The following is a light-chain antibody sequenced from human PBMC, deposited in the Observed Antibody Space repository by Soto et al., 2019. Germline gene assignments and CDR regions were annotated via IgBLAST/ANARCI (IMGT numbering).Light chain of an antibody. CDR2: GAS. Sequence: TVLTQSPGTLSLSPGERATLSCRASQSVSSSYLAWYQQKPGQAPRLLIYGASSRATGIPDRFSGSGSGTDFTLTISILEHEDFAVYCRQQYGSSSTFGQGTRLEIK. CDR3: QQYGSSST. J-gene: IGKJ5*01. CDR1: QSVSSSY. V-gene: IGKV3-20*01.